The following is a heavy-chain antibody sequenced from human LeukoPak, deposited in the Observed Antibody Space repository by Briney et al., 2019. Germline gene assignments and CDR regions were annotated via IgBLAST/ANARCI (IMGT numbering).Heavy chain of an antibody. J-gene: IGHJ2*01. Sequence: GGSLRLSCATSGFTFDSYWMSWVRQAPGKGLEWVANIKEDGSEKYYVDSVKGRFTISRDNAKNTVFLQMNSLRAEDTAVYYCARVGTNWYFDLWGRGALVTVSS. V-gene: IGHV3-7*02. D-gene: IGHD3-10*01. CDR1: GFTFDSYW. CDR2: IKEDGSEK. CDR3: ARVGTNWYFDL.